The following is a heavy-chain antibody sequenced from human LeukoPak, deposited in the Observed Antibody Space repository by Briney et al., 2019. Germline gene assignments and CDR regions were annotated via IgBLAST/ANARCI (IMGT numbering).Heavy chain of an antibody. V-gene: IGHV3-23*01. CDR2: ISCSGCNT. CDR1: VFTFNNYG. Sequence: GGTLRLSCAVSVFTFNNYGVSWVRQAPGRGLEWVSAISCSGCNTYYPDSVKGGFTISIDNSKNTLYRQMNSLRAEATAVYYCAQDERNAVTGSYVLSPFDHWGQGTQVTVSS. CDR3: AQDERNAVTGSYVLSPFDH. D-gene: IGHD3-16*01. J-gene: IGHJ4*02.